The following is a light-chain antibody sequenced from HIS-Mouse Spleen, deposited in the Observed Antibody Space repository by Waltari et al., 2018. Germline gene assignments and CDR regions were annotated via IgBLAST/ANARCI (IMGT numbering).Light chain of an antibody. V-gene: IGLV2-23*01. CDR2: EGR. J-gene: IGLJ3*02. Sequence: QSALTQPASVSGSPGQSITISCTGTSSDVGRYNLVSWYQQHPGKAPKLMIYEGRKRPSGVSNRVSGSKSGNTASLTISGLQAEDEADYYCCSYAGSSTWVFGGGTKLTVL. CDR3: CSYAGSSTWV. CDR1: SSDVGRYNL.